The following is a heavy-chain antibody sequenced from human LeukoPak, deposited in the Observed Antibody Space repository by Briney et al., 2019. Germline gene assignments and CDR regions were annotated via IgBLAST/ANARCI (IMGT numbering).Heavy chain of an antibody. V-gene: IGHV4-59*08. D-gene: IGHD6-13*01. CDR2: IYYSGST. Sequence: PSETLSLTCTVSGGSISSYYWSWIRQPPGKGLEWIGYIYYSGSTNYNPSLKSRVTISVDTSKNQFSLKLSSVTAADTAVYYCARRKQQLILGSYYYYGMDVWGQGTTVTVSS. CDR3: ARRKQQLILGSYYYYGMDV. J-gene: IGHJ6*02. CDR1: GGSISSYY.